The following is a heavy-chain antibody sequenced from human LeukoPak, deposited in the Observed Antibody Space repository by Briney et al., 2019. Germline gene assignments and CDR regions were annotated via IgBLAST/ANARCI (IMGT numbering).Heavy chain of an antibody. CDR2: IYYSGST. CDR1: GGSISSYY. J-gene: IGHJ3*02. D-gene: IGHD3-10*01. V-gene: IGHV4-59*08. CDR3: ASRPHAGAFDI. Sequence: SETLSLTCTVSGGSISSYYWSWIRQPPRKGLEWIGYIYYSGSTNYNPSLKSRVTISVDTSKNQFSLKLSSVTAADTAVHYCASRPHAGAFDIWGQGTMVTVSS.